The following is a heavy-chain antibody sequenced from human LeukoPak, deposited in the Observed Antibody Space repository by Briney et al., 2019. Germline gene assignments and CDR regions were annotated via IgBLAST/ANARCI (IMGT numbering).Heavy chain of an antibody. CDR3: VREGGSFFFEY. CDR2: ISSSGRTI. V-gene: IGHV3-48*03. D-gene: IGHD1-26*01. Sequence: GGSLRLSCAASGFTFSSYAMSWVRQAPGKGLEWVSYISSSGRTIYYADSVKGRFTISRDNAKNSLYLQMNSLRAEDTAIYYCVREGGSFFFEYWGQGTLVTVSS. CDR1: GFTFSSYA. J-gene: IGHJ4*02.